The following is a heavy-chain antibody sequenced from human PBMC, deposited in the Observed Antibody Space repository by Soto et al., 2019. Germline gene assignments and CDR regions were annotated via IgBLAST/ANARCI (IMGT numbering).Heavy chain of an antibody. V-gene: IGHV6-1*01. CDR1: GDSVSSNSAA. J-gene: IGHJ4*02. Sequence: SQTLSLTCAISGDSVSSNSAAWNWIRQSPSRGLEWLGRTYYRSKWYNDYAVSVKSRITINPDTSKNQFSLQLNSVTPEDSVFFYCARVGGYSGYDSYYFDYWGQGTLVTVSS. CDR3: ARVGGYSGYDSYYFDY. CDR2: TYYRSKWYN. D-gene: IGHD5-12*01.